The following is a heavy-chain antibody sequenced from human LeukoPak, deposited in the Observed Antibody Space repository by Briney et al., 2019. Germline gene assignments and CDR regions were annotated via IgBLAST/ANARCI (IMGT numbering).Heavy chain of an antibody. D-gene: IGHD3-9*01. V-gene: IGHV3-11*04. CDR1: GFMFSDHY. CDR3: AVLRYFDWLARPPDAFDI. J-gene: IGHJ3*02. Sequence: GGSLRLSCAASGFMFSDHYINWMRQAPGKGLEWISYISGRGDSIYYADSVKGRFTISRDNSKNTLYLQMNSLRAEDTAVYYCAVLRYFDWLARPPDAFDIWGQGTMVTVSS. CDR2: ISGRGDSI.